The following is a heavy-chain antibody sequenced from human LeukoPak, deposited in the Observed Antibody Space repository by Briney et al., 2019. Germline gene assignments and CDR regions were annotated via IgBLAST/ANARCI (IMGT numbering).Heavy chain of an antibody. D-gene: IGHD3-10*01. CDR2: FDPEDGET. V-gene: IGHV1-24*01. CDR3: ATGDYGSGMNSNWFDP. Sequence: ASVKVSCKVSGYTLTELSMHWVRQAPGKGLEWMGGFDPEDGETIYAQKFQGRVTMTEDTSTDTAYMELSSLRSEDTAVYYCATGDYGSGMNSNWFDPWGQGTLVTVSS. CDR1: GYTLTELS. J-gene: IGHJ5*02.